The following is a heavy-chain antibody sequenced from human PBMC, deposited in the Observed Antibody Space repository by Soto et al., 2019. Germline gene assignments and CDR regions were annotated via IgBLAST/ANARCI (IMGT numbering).Heavy chain of an antibody. CDR1: GFTFSNAW. V-gene: IGHV3-15*01. CDR3: TTDPSPDCSTICLYYHYYYGMDV. J-gene: IGHJ6*02. CDR2: IKSKTDGGTT. D-gene: IGHD3-3*01. Sequence: GGSLRLSCAASGFTFSNAWMSWVRQAPGKGLEWVGRIKSKTDGGTTDYAAPVKGRFTISRDDSKNTLYLQMNSLKTEDTAVYYCTTDPSPDCSTICLYYHYYYGMDVWGQGTTVTVSS.